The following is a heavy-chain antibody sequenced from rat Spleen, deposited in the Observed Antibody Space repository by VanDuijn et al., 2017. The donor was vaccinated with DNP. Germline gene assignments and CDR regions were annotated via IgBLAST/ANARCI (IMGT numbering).Heavy chain of an antibody. Sequence: QVQLKESGPGLVQPSQTLSLTCTVSGFSLTSYGVSWVRQPPGKGLEWIAAISSGGSTYYNSALKSRLSISRDTSKSQVFVNMNSLQTEDTAIYFCSRSDGYWYFDFWGPGTMVTVSS. J-gene: IGHJ1*01. V-gene: IGHV2S12*01. CDR2: ISSGGST. CDR1: GFSLTSYG. CDR3: SRSDGYWYFDF. D-gene: IGHD1-12*02.